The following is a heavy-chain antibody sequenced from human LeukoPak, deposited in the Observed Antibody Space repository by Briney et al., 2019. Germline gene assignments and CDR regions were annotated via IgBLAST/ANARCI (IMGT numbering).Heavy chain of an antibody. V-gene: IGHV1-24*01. CDR3: ATDGGPSIHGLDY. CDR1: GSSLTGLP. Sequence: ASVRVSCKVSGSSLTGLPMHWLRQSPGGGLEWLGGSDPDDGETIYAQRFQDRLPLTENPSADTAYIDLNSLTSEDQAVYYCATDGGPSIHGLDYWGQGTLVIVSS. CDR2: SDPDDGET. J-gene: IGHJ4*02. D-gene: IGHD3/OR15-3a*01.